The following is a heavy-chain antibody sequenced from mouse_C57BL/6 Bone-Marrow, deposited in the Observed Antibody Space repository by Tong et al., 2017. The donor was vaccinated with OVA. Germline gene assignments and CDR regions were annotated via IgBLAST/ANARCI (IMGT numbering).Heavy chain of an antibody. CDR1: GYTFTSYT. V-gene: IGHV1S26*01. J-gene: IGHJ4*01. D-gene: IGHD2-1*01. Sequence: VQLQQSGAGLVKPGASVKMSCKASGYTFTSYTMHWVKQRPGQGLEWIGYINPSSGYTNYNQKFKDKATLTADKSSSTAYMQLSSRTSEDSAVYYCARGRVVTTHYAMDYWGQGTSVTVSS. CDR2: INPSSGYT. CDR3: ARGRVVTTHYAMDY.